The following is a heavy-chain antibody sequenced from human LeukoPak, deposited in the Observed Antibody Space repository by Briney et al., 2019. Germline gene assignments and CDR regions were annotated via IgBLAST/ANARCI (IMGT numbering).Heavy chain of an antibody. V-gene: IGHV3-30*03. D-gene: IGHD2-21*02. CDR2: ISFDGSHK. J-gene: IGHJ4*02. CDR1: RFTFSACG. Sequence: GGSLRLSCAASRFTFSACGMHWVRQAPGKGLEWVAAISFDGSHKYYADSVKGRFTISRDNSMNTLYLQMNSLRAEDTAVYYCVGCGGDCYWSQGTLVTVSS. CDR3: VGCGGDCY.